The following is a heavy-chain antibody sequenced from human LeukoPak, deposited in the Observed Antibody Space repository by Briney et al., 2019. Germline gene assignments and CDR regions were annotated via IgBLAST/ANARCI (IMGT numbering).Heavy chain of an antibody. CDR1: DDSFSTHY. V-gene: IGHV4-59*11. Sequence: SETLSLTCSVSDDSFSTHYWTWIRHPPGKGLEWIVYISSIGSTNYNPSLKSRVTITVDTSKKQFSLKVTSVTAADTAVYYCARDPTTVTEGFDVWGQGTMVTVSS. J-gene: IGHJ3*01. CDR2: ISSIGST. D-gene: IGHD4-17*01. CDR3: ARDPTTVTEGFDV.